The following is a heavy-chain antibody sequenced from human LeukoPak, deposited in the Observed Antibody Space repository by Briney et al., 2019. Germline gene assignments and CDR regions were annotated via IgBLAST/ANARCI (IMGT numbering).Heavy chain of an antibody. V-gene: IGHV3-30*02. CDR1: GFTFSSYG. CDR3: AKDTAAYDSSAYYNPYIDY. Sequence: GGTLRLSCAASGFTFSSYGMHWVRQAPGKGLEWVAFIRLAGSIRYSADSVKGRFTISRDNSKNTLFLQMNSLRPDDTAVFYCAKDTAAYDSSAYYNPYIDYWGQGTLVPVSS. CDR2: IRLAGSIR. D-gene: IGHD3-22*01. J-gene: IGHJ4*02.